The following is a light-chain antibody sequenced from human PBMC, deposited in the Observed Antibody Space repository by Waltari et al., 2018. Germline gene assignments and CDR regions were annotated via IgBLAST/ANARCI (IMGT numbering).Light chain of an antibody. CDR3: QAWDSSTAV. Sequence: SYELTQPPSVSVSPGQTASLPCPGDKLGDKYACWDQQKPGQSPVLGIYQDSKRPSGIPGRFACYNAGDTATLTIGGTHGMDVTDYYSQAWDSSTAVFGGGTKLTVL. J-gene: IGLJ2*01. V-gene: IGLV3-1*01. CDR2: QDS. CDR1: KLGDKY.